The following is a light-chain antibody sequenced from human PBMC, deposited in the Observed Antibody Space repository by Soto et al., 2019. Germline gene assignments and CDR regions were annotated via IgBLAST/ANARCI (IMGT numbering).Light chain of an antibody. J-gene: IGKJ5*01. Sequence: DIQMTQSPSSLSRSVGDRITITGEASQDIDKYLYWYQQKPGKAPKLLIYDASTLDTGVPSRFSGSRSGTRFTLTISSLQPEDIATYYCQQYDSLPITFGQGTRLEIK. CDR3: QQYDSLPIT. V-gene: IGKV1-33*01. CDR2: DAS. CDR1: QDIDKY.